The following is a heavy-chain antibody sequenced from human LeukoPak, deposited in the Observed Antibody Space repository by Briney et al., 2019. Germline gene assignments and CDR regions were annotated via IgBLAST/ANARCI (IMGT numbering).Heavy chain of an antibody. CDR3: ARTVEYCGADGYSFDY. CDR2: IYYSGST. Sequence: SETLSLTCTVSGGSISSYYWSWIRQPPGKGLEWIGYIYYSGSTNYNPSLKSRVTISVDTSKNQFSLKLSSVTAADTAVYSCARTVEYCGADGYSFDYWGQGTLVTVSS. V-gene: IGHV4-59*01. J-gene: IGHJ4*02. D-gene: IGHD2-21*01. CDR1: GGSISSYY.